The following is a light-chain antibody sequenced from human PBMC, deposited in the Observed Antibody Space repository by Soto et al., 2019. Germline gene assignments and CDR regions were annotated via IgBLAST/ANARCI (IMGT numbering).Light chain of an antibody. CDR2: ANR. CDR3: QSFDNSLRGCV. V-gene: IGLV1-40*01. CDR1: SSNIGAGFD. J-gene: IGLJ3*02. Sequence: QSVLTQPPSVSGAPGQRVTISCTGSSSNIGAGFDVHWYQQLPGTAPKLVIYANRNRPSGVPDRFSGSKSGASASLAITGLRAEDAADYYCQSFDNSLRGCVFGGGTKLTVL.